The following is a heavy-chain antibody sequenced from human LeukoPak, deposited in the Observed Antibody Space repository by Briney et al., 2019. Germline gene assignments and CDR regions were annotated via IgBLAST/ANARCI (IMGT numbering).Heavy chain of an antibody. CDR1: GFSFSSYA. CDR3: ADSNYWYPVDV. CDR2: ISGSGYSA. V-gene: IGHV3-23*01. D-gene: IGHD4-11*01. J-gene: IGHJ6*02. Sequence: GGSLRLSCAASGFSFSSYAMSWVSQTPGKGLEWVSGISGSGYSAYYADSVKGRFTISRDNSKNTLYLQMNSLRAEDTAIYYCADSNYWYPVDVWGQGTMVTVSS.